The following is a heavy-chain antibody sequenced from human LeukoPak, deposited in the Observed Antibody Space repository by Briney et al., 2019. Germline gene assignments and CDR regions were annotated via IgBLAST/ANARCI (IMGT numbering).Heavy chain of an antibody. CDR1: GFTFSSYG. CDR3: ARSLVWSYAFDI. V-gene: IGHV3-30*02. CDR2: IRYDGSNK. J-gene: IGHJ3*02. D-gene: IGHD3-3*01. Sequence: GGSLRLSCAASGFTFSSYGMHWVRQAPGKGLEWVAFIRYDGSNKHYADSVKGRFTISRDNSKNTLYLQMNSLRAEDTAVYYCARSLVWSYAFDIWGQGTMVTVSS.